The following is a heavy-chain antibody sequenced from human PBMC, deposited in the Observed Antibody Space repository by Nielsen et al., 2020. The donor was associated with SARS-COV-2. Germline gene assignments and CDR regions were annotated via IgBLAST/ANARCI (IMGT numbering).Heavy chain of an antibody. D-gene: IGHD6-13*01. Sequence: ASVKVSCKASGYTFTRYDINWVRQATGQGLEWMGWMNPNNGRSVYAQRFQGTITMTRNTAISTAYMELSSLRSEDTAVYYCATGAAAGTQNWFDPWGQGTLVTVSS. J-gene: IGHJ5*02. CDR1: GYTFTRYD. CDR3: ATGAAAGTQNWFDP. V-gene: IGHV1-8*01. CDR2: MNPNNGRS.